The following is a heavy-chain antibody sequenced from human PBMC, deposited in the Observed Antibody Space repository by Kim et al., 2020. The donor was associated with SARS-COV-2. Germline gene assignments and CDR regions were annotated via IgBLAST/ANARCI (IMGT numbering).Heavy chain of an antibody. D-gene: IGHD3-3*02. CDR1: GFSFTGYS. CDR2: IYQDGSNN. V-gene: IGHV3-30-3*01. CDR3: AKGWGLYIFARVYY. Sequence: GGSLRLSCAASGFSFTGYSMNWVRQAPGGGLEWLAVIYQDGSNNYYADSVRGRFSISRDNSKNTLFLQMYSLSGEDTAVYYCAKGWGLYIFARVYYCG. J-gene: IGHJ4*01.